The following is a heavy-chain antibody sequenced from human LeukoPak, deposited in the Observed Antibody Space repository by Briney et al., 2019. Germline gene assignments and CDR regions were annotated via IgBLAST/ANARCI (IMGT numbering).Heavy chain of an antibody. Sequence: GGSLRLSCAVSGFTFSSYSMNWVRQAPGKGLEWVSSISSSSSYIYYADSVKGRFTISRDNAKNSLYLQMNSLRAEDTAVYHCARDQDSSDFDYWGQGTLVTVSS. V-gene: IGHV3-21*01. CDR3: ARDQDSSDFDY. CDR2: ISSSSSYI. D-gene: IGHD3/OR15-3a*01. J-gene: IGHJ4*02. CDR1: GFTFSSYS.